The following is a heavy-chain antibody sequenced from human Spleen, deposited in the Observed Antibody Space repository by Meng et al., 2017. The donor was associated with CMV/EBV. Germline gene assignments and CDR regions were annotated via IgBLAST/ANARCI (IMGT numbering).Heavy chain of an antibody. V-gene: IGHV4-34*01. D-gene: IGHD3-3*01. Sequence: QVQLQQWGAGLLKPSGTLALTCAVYGGSFSGYYWSWIRQPPGKGLEWIGEINHSGSTNYNPSLKSRVTISVDTSKNQFSLKLSSVTAADTAVYYCARGRRAYYDFWSGYSFDPWGQGTLVTVSS. J-gene: IGHJ5*02. CDR2: INHSGST. CDR1: GGSFSGYY. CDR3: ARGRRAYYDFWSGYSFDP.